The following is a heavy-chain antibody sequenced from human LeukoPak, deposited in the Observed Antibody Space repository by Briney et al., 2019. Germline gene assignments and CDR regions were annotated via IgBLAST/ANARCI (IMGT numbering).Heavy chain of an antibody. J-gene: IGHJ6*02. CDR3: ARGGMGYSGPKIAAGSLRRMDV. D-gene: IGHD1-26*01. Sequence: PGGSLRLSCAASGFTFSSYSMNWVRQAPGKGLEWIGEINHSGSTNYNPSLKSRVTISVDTSKNQFSLKLSSVTAADTAVYYCARGGMGYSGPKIAAGSLRRMDVWGQGTTVTVSS. CDR2: INHSGST. V-gene: IGHV4-34*01. CDR1: GFTFSSYS.